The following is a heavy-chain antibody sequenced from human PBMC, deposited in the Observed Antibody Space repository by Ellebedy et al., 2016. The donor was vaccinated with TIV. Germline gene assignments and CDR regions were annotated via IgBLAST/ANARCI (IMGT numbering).Heavy chain of an antibody. CDR1: GFAFSNSG. J-gene: IGHJ4*02. Sequence: PGGSLRLSCAASGFAFSNSGMNWVRQAPGKGLQWLSYISATSDTIFYADSVKGRFTISRDNSGNSLYLQMSSLRAEDSALYYYARGHPMGSSGCDFWGRGTLVTVSS. CDR2: ISATSDTI. V-gene: IGHV3-48*01. D-gene: IGHD6-19*01. CDR3: ARGHPMGSSGCDF.